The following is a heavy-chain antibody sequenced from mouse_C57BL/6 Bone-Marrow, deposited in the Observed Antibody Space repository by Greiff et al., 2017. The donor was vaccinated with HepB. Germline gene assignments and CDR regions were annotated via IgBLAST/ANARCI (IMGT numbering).Heavy chain of an antibody. CDR1: GFTFSSYA. J-gene: IGHJ3*01. CDR3: TREKDYYGSSGGFAD. D-gene: IGHD1-1*01. Sequence: EVKVVESGEGLVKPGGSLKLSCAASGFTFSSYAMSWVRQTPEKRLEWVAYISSGGDYIYYADTVKGRFTISRDNARNTLYLQMSSLKSEDTAMYYCTREKDYYGSSGGFADWGQGTLVTVSA. CDR2: ISSGGDYI. V-gene: IGHV5-9-1*02.